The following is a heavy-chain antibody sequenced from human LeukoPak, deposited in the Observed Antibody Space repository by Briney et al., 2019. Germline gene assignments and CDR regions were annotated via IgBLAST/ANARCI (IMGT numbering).Heavy chain of an antibody. J-gene: IGHJ4*02. CDR2: IYYSGST. CDR3: ARDPGYSGYGS. V-gene: IGHV4-59*01. D-gene: IGHD5-12*01. CDR1: GGSISSYY. Sequence: PSETLSLTCTVSGGSISSYYWSWIRQPPGKGLEWIGYIYYSGSTNYNPSLKSRVTISVDTSKNQFSLKLSSVTAADTAVYYCARDPGYSGYGSRGQGTLVTVSS.